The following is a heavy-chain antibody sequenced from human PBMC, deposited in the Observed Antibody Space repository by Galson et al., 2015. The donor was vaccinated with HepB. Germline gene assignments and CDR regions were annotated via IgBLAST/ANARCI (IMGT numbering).Heavy chain of an antibody. J-gene: IGHJ4*02. CDR3: ARGPYGDPYELIFDY. CDR1: QLVLGDYW. D-gene: IGHD4-17*01. CDR2: ISSNGNII. Sequence: CADSQLVLGDYWMSWVCQAPGKGLEWVSYISSNGNIIYYADSVKGRFTISRDSAKNSLYLQMNSLRAEDTSVYYCARGPYGDPYELIFDYWGQGTLVTVSS. V-gene: IGHV3-11*04.